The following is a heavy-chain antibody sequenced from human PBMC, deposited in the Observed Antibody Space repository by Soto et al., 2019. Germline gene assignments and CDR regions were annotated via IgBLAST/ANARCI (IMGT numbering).Heavy chain of an antibody. CDR2: IFHTGAT. J-gene: IGHJ4*02. Sequence: SETLSLTCTVSGDSISSSSFYWGWIRQPPGKGLEWIGHIFHTGATYQNPTLKGRLRMSVDTSKTQFSLNLSSVTATDTAVYYCARPRIVPTTNFDYWGQGTRVTVSS. CDR3: ARPRIVPTTNFDY. D-gene: IGHD1-26*01. V-gene: IGHV4-39*01. CDR1: GDSISSSSFY.